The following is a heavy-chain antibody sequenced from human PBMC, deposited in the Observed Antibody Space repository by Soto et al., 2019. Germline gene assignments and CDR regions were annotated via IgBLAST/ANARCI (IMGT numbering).Heavy chain of an antibody. V-gene: IGHV3-23*01. Sequence: PGGSLRLSCAASGFTFSSYAMSWVRQAPGKGLEWVSAISGSGGSTYYADSVKGRFTISRDNSKNTLYLQMNSLRAEDTAVYYCAKDPMGAIFFLVRQDDAFDIWGQGTMVTVSS. CDR3: AKDPMGAIFFLVRQDDAFDI. CDR1: GFTFSSYA. J-gene: IGHJ3*02. CDR2: ISGSGGST. D-gene: IGHD3-3*01.